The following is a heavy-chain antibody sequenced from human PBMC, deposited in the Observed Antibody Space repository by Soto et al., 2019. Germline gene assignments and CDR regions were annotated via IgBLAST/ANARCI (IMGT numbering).Heavy chain of an antibody. CDR2: IYSGGST. Sequence: PGGSLRLSCAASGFTVSSNYMSWVRQAPGKGLEWVSVIYSGGSTYYADSVKGRFTISRDNSKNTLYLQMNSLRAEDTAVYYCARVAGYSYGHYYFDYWGPGTLLTVSS. V-gene: IGHV3-53*01. D-gene: IGHD5-18*01. CDR1: GFTVSSNY. CDR3: ARVAGYSYGHYYFDY. J-gene: IGHJ4*02.